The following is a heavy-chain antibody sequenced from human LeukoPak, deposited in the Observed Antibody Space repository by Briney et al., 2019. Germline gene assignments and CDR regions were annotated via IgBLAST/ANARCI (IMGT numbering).Heavy chain of an antibody. V-gene: IGHV1-2*02. CDR1: GYTFTGYY. CDR3: AKPYMTGDAFDI. Sequence: ASVKVSCKASGYTFTGYYMHWVRQAPGQGVEWMGWINPNSGGTNYAQKFQGRVTMTRDTSISTAYMELSRLRSDDTAVYYCAKPYMTGDAFDIWGQGTMVTVSS. D-gene: IGHD1-14*01. J-gene: IGHJ3*02. CDR2: INPNSGGT.